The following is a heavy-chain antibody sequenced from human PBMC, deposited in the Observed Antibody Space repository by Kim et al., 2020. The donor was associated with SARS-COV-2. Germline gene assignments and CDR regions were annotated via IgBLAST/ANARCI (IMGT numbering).Heavy chain of an antibody. CDR3: ARLGEYGDHYFDY. Sequence: SETLSLTCAVSGGSISSSNWWSWVRQPPGKGLEWIGEIYHSGSTNYNPSLKSRVTISVDKSKNQFSLKLSSVTAADTAVYYCARLGEYGDHYFDYWGQGTLVTVSS. CDR1: GGSISSSNW. D-gene: IGHD3-16*01. V-gene: IGHV4-4*02. CDR2: IYHSGST. J-gene: IGHJ4*02.